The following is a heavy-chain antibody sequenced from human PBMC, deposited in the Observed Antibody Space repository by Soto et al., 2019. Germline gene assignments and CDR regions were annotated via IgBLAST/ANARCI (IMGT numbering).Heavy chain of an antibody. CDR2: ISSSSSYI. D-gene: IGHD3-10*01. CDR3: ARVGTDMVRGVVGAFDI. V-gene: IGHV3-21*01. Sequence: GGSLRLSCAASGFTFSSYSMNWVRQAPGKGLEWVSSISSSSSYIYYADSVKGRFTISRDNAKNSLYLQMNSLRAEDTAVYYCARVGTDMVRGVVGAFDIWGQGTMVTVSS. J-gene: IGHJ3*02. CDR1: GFTFSSYS.